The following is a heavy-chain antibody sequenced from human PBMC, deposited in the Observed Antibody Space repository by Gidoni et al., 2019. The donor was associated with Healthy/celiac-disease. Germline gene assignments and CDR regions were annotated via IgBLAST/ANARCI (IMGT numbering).Heavy chain of an antibody. CDR3: ARGRLIYYGSGRAFDY. J-gene: IGHJ4*02. CDR1: GGSFGGYY. Sequence: QVQLQQWGAGLLKPSETLSLTCAVYGGSFGGYYWSWIRQPPGKGLEWIGEINHSGSTNYNPSLKSRVTISVDTSKTQFSLKLSSVTAADTAVYYCARGRLIYYGSGRAFDYWGQGTLVTVSS. D-gene: IGHD3-10*01. V-gene: IGHV4-34*01. CDR2: INHSGST.